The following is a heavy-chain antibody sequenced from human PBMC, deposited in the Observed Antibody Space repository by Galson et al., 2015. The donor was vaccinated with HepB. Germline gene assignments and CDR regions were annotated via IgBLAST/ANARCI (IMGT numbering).Heavy chain of an antibody. D-gene: IGHD3-10*01. CDR1: GFTFSDYY. CDR2: ISSSGSTI. J-gene: IGHJ5*02. CDR3: ARAMVQGVYNWFDP. V-gene: IGHV3-11*01. Sequence: SLRLSCAASGFTFSDYYMSWIRQAPGKGLEWVSYISSSGSTIYYADSVKGRFTISRDNAKNSLYLQMNSLRAEDTAVYYCARAMVQGVYNWFDPWGQGTLVTVSS.